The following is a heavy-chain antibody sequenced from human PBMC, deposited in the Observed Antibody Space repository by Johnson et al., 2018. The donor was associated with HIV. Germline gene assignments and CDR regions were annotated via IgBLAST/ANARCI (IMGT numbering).Heavy chain of an antibody. CDR3: ARDLTYYNFWSGY. J-gene: IGHJ6*01. Sequence: VQLVESGGGLVQPGGSLRHSCTASGFSFSSYGMHWVRQAPGKGLEWVSGINWNGGSTGYADSVKGRFTISRDNSKNTLYLQMNSLSTEDTAVYYCARDLTYYNFWSGYWG. CDR2: INWNGGST. D-gene: IGHD3-3*01. CDR1: GFSFSSYG. V-gene: IGHV3-NL1*01.